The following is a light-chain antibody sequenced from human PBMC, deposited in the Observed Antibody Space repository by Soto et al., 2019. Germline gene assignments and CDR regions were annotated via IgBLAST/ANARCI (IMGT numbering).Light chain of an antibody. Sequence: EIVMTQSPATLSVSPGERATLSCRASQSISSDLVWYQQKPGQAPRLLIYGASARATAIPARFSGSGSGTEFTLAISSRQSEDLAVYYCQQYNNWPRTFGQGTKVEIK. CDR1: QSISSD. J-gene: IGKJ1*01. CDR3: QQYNNWPRT. V-gene: IGKV3-15*01. CDR2: GAS.